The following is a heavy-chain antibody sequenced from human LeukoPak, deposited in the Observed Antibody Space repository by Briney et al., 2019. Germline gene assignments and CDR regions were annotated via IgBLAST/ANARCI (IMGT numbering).Heavy chain of an antibody. D-gene: IGHD7-27*01. J-gene: IGHJ3*02. CDR1: GFTFSSYS. Sequence: GGSLTLPCAASGFTFSSYSMNWVRQAPAKELERVSSISSSSSYIYYADSVKGRFTISRDNAKNSLYLQMNSLSAEDTAVYYCARDEGELGAFDIWGQRTMVTVSS. CDR2: ISSSSSYI. V-gene: IGHV3-21*01. CDR3: ARDEGELGAFDI.